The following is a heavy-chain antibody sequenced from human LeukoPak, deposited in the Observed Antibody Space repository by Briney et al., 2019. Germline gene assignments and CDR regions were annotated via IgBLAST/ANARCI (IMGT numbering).Heavy chain of an antibody. V-gene: IGHV1-69*04. CDR3: ARADSSGYYLYY. CDR2: IIPIFGIA. D-gene: IGHD3-22*01. CDR1: GGTFSSYA. Sequence: ASVKVSCKASGGTFSSYAISWVRQAPGQGLEWMGRIIPIFGIANYAQKFQGRVTITADKFTSTAYMELSSLRSEDTAAYYCARADSSGYYLYYWGQGTLVTVSS. J-gene: IGHJ4*02.